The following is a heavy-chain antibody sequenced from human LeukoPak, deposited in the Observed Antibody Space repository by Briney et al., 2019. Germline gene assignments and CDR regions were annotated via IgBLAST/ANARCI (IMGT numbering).Heavy chain of an antibody. D-gene: IGHD1-26*01. Sequence: GESLKISCKGSGYSFTSYWIGWVRQMPGKGLEWMGIIYPGDSDTRYSPSFQGQVTISADKSISTAYLQWSSLKASDTAMYHCARHGGGSYHSYYYYGMDVWGQGTTVTVSS. CDR2: IYPGDSDT. CDR3: ARHGGGSYHSYYYYGMDV. V-gene: IGHV5-51*01. J-gene: IGHJ6*02. CDR1: GYSFTSYW.